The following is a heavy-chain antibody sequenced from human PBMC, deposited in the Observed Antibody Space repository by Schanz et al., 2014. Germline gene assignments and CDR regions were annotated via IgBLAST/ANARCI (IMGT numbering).Heavy chain of an antibody. J-gene: IGHJ3*02. CDR1: GFSISFHW. CDR2: ISRDGTTS. D-gene: IGHD7-27*01. Sequence: VQLVESGGGLVQPGGSLRLSCAASGFSISFHWMSWVRQAPGKGLEWLSYISRDGTTSYYADSVKGRFTISRDNAKNSLYLEMTSLRGEDTAVYYCARENLNWEAFDIWGQGTVVTVSS. CDR3: ARENLNWEAFDI. V-gene: IGHV3-11*01.